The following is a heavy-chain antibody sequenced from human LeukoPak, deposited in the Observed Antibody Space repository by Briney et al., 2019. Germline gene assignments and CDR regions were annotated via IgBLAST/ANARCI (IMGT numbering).Heavy chain of an antibody. V-gene: IGHV4-59*01. J-gene: IGHJ4*02. Sequence: SSETLSLXCTVSGGSTSSYYWSWIRQPPGKGLEWIGYIYYSGSTNYNPSLKSRVTISVDTSKNQFSLKLSSVTAADTAVYYCAREGIFGARSFDYWGQGTLVTVSS. D-gene: IGHD3-3*01. CDR3: AREGIFGARSFDY. CDR2: IYYSGST. CDR1: GGSTSSYY.